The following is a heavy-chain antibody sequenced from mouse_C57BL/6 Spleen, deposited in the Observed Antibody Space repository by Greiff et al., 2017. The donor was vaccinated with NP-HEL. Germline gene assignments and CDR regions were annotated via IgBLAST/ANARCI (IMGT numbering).Heavy chain of an antibody. Sequence: EVMLVESGGGLVKPGGSLKLSCAASGFTFSDYGMHWVRQAPEKGLEWVAYISSGSSTIYYADTVKGRFTISRDNAKNTLFLQMTSLRSEDTAMYYCARDGYYVGYFDVWGTGTTVTVSS. CDR1: GFTFSDYG. V-gene: IGHV5-17*01. CDR3: ARDGYYVGYFDV. J-gene: IGHJ1*03. D-gene: IGHD2-3*01. CDR2: ISSGSSTI.